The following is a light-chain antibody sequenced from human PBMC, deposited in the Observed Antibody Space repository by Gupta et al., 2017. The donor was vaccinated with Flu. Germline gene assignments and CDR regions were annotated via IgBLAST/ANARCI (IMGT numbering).Light chain of an antibody. Sequence: ERATLSCRASQSVSSSYLAWYQQKPGQAPRLLIYGASSRATGIPDRFSGSGSGTDFTLTISRLEPEDFAVYYCQQYGSSLYTFGQGTKLEIK. CDR3: QQYGSSLYT. V-gene: IGKV3-20*01. CDR1: QSVSSSY. J-gene: IGKJ2*01. CDR2: GAS.